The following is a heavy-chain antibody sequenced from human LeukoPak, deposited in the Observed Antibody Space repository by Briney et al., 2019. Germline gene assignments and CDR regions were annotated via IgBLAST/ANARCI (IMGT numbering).Heavy chain of an antibody. V-gene: IGHV4-31*03. Sequence: PSQTLSLTCTVSGGSISSGGYYWSWIRQHPGKCLEWIGYIYYSGSTYYTPSLKNRVTISVATSKNQFSLRLSSVTAVDTAVYYCARGPRYFDYWGQGTLVTVSS. CDR3: ARGPRYFDY. CDR1: GGSISSGGYY. CDR2: IYYSGST. J-gene: IGHJ4*02.